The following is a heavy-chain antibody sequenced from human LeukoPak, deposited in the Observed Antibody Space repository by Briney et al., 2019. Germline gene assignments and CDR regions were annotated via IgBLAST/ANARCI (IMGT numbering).Heavy chain of an antibody. Sequence: PSETLSLTCTVSGGSISSYYWSWIRQPPGKGLEWIGYIYYSGSTNYNPSLKSRVTISVDTSKNQFSLKLSSVTAADTAVYYCVRGGVPNNWFDPWGQGTLVTVSS. V-gene: IGHV4-59*01. J-gene: IGHJ5*02. D-gene: IGHD2-2*01. CDR3: VRGGVPNNWFDP. CDR2: IYYSGST. CDR1: GGSISSYY.